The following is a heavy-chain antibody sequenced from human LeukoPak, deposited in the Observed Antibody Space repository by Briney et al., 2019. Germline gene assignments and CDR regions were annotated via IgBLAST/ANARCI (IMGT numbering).Heavy chain of an antibody. J-gene: IGHJ4*02. V-gene: IGHV3-20*04. CDR2: INWNGGST. CDR3: ARDSGSGYDYPFDY. Sequence: GGSLRLSSAASGFTFDDYGMSWVRQAPGKGLEWVSGINWNGGSTGYADSVKGRFTISRDNAKNSLYLQMNSLRAEDTALYYCARDSGSGYDYPFDYWGQGTLVTVSS. CDR1: GFTFDDYG. D-gene: IGHD5-12*01.